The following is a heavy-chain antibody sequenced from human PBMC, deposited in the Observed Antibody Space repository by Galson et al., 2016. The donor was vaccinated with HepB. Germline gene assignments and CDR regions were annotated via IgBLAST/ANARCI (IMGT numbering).Heavy chain of an antibody. CDR1: GDSVSSNIDA. J-gene: IGHJ3*01. CDR2: TYYRSQWYV. CDR3: ARDGPATHDAFDF. V-gene: IGHV6-1*01. Sequence: CAISGDSVSSNIDAWNWIRQSPSRGLEWLGRTYYRSQWYVDYAVSVKSRININPDTSKNKFSLHLNSVTPEDTAVYYCARDGPATHDAFDFWGQGTRVTVSS.